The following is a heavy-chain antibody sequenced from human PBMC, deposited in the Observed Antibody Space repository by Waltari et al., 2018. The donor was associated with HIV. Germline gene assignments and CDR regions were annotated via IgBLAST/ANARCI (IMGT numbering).Heavy chain of an antibody. Sequence: EEQLVEAGGGGVIKPGESLRLSCVGSGFTFSQYAINGVRQAPGKGLGWIAYISSERTNIQYADSVKGRFTVSRDNAKESLYLQMNSLRDGDTAVYYCARDTLNFYFGLDVWGQGTTVTVSS. V-gene: IGHV3-48*02. J-gene: IGHJ6*02. CDR2: ISSERTNI. D-gene: IGHD3-9*01. CDR3: ARDTLNFYFGLDV. CDR1: GFTFSQYA.